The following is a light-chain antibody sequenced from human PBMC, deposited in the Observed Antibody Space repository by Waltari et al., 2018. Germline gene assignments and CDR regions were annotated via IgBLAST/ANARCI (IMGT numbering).Light chain of an antibody. CDR2: GAS. V-gene: IGKV3-15*01. CDR1: QSVGTY. Sequence: EIVMTQSPATLSVSPGERATLSCRASQSVGTYLAWYQEKPGQVPRLLISGASIRATVIPARFSGSGSGTEFILTISSLQFEDFAFYYCQQYNYWPLTFGGGPRWRSN. J-gene: IGKJ4*02. CDR3: QQYNYWPLT.